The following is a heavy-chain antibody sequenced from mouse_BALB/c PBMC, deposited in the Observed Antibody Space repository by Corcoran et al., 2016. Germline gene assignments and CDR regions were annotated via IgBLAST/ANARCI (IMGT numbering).Heavy chain of an antibody. D-gene: IGHD1-1*02. Sequence: EVLLQQSGPELVKPGASVKIPCKASGYTFTDYNMDWVKQSHGKSLEWIGDINPNNGGTIYNQKFKGKATLTVDKSSSTAYMELRRLTSEDTAVYYCARRDYQLSFAYWGQGTLVTVSA. J-gene: IGHJ3*01. CDR3: ARRDYQLSFAY. V-gene: IGHV1-18*01. CDR1: GYTFTDYN. CDR2: INPNNGGT.